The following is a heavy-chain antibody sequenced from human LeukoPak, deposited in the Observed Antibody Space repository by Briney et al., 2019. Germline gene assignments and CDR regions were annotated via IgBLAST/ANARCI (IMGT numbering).Heavy chain of an antibody. CDR3: AKTVDTTMVRKTFFDY. CDR1: GFTFSNYA. D-gene: IGHD5-18*01. CDR2: ITSSGGTT. V-gene: IGHV3-23*01. J-gene: IGHJ4*02. Sequence: PGGSLRLSCTASGFTFSNYAMSWVRQAPGKGLQWVSGITSSGGTTYYADSVKGRFTVSRDNSKNALYLQMNSLRAEDTAFYYCAKTVDTTMVRKTFFDYWGQGTLVTVSS.